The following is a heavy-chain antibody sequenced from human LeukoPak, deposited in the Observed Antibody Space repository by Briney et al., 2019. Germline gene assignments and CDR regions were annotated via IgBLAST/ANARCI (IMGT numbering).Heavy chain of an antibody. Sequence: PGGPLRLSCATSGFTFSVYPMSWVRQAPGKGLEWVSNISYSGGSTYYADAVKGRFTISRGNSKNTLYLLMNELSAEDMAVYYCAKARIASAGTGAFDVWGQGTMVTVSS. J-gene: IGHJ3*01. CDR2: ISYSGGST. V-gene: IGHV3-23*01. D-gene: IGHD6-13*01. CDR3: AKARIASAGTGAFDV. CDR1: GFTFSVYP.